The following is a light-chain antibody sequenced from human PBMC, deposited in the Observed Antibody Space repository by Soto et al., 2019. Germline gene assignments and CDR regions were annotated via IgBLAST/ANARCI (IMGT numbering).Light chain of an antibody. CDR2: AES. V-gene: IGKV1-39*01. J-gene: IGKJ5*01. CDR1: ESIARH. CDR3: QQTYSTLSIT. Sequence: DIQMTQSPSSLYASVGDRVTITCRASESIARHLNWYQQKPGKAPKLLIYAESSLQNGVPSRFRGGGSGTDFTLTISNLQPEDCATYYCQQTYSTLSITCGQGKRQEI.